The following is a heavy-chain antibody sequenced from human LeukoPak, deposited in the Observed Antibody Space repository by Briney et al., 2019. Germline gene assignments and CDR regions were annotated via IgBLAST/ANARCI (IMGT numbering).Heavy chain of an antibody. D-gene: IGHD3-10*01. V-gene: IGHV7-4-1*02. CDR3: AKATSTWIYGSGSYPLDY. Sequence: ASVKVSCKASGYTFTTYAMNWVRQAPGRGLEWMGWINTNTGNPTYAQGFTGRFVFSLDTSVNTAYLQISSLKAEDSAVYYCAKATSTWIYGSGSYPLDYWGQGTLVTVSS. CDR1: GYTFTTYA. J-gene: IGHJ4*02. CDR2: INTNTGNP.